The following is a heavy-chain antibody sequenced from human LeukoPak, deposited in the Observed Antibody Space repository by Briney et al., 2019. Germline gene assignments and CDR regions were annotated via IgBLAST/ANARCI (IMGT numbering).Heavy chain of an antibody. J-gene: IGHJ3*02. D-gene: IGHD3-10*01. CDR1: GDSIFSASYY. Sequence: SETLSLTCTVSGDSIFSASYYWGWLRQHPGKGLEWIGFIYYSGNTYYSSSLKSRIIISIDTSKNQFSLSLSSVTVADTAVYYCAREGTAHAFDIWGQGTMVTVSS. CDR2: IYYSGNT. CDR3: AREGTAHAFDI. V-gene: IGHV4-31*03.